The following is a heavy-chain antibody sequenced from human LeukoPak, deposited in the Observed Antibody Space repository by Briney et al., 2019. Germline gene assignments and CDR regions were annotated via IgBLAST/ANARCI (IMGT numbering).Heavy chain of an antibody. D-gene: IGHD4-17*01. CDR3: ARGVTTSFDY. CDR2: VYYGGNT. V-gene: IGHV4-59*01. J-gene: IGHJ4*02. CDR1: GVSISNYY. Sequence: SETLSLTCSVSGVSISNYYWTWIRQPPGKGLEWVGYVYYGGNTNYNPSLKSRVTISVDTSKNQFSLRLTSVTAADTAVYYCARGVTTSFDYWGQGTLVTVSS.